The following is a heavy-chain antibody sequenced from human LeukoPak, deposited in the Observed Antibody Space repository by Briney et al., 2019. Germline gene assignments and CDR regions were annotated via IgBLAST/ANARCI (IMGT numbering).Heavy chain of an antibody. CDR3: AKRWADSSGSQHYFDY. D-gene: IGHD3-22*01. CDR1: GYSFSSYW. V-gene: IGHV5-51*01. Sequence: GESLKISCKASGYSFSSYWIGWVRQMPGKGLEWMGIIYPGDSDTRYSPSFLGQVTRSADKSISTAYLQWSSLKASDTAMYYCAKRWADSSGSQHYFDYWGQGTLVTVSS. J-gene: IGHJ4*02. CDR2: IYPGDSDT.